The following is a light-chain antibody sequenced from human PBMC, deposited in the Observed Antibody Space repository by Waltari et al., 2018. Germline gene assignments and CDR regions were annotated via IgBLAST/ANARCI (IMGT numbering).Light chain of an antibody. CDR2: EVR. V-gene: IGLV2-23*02. J-gene: IGLJ7*01. CDR3: YSYVGASSGV. CDR1: SNDVGFYNL. Sequence: QSDLTQPASVSGSPGPSITIPFAGTSNDVGFYNLVSGYQHHPGKAPKLIIYEVRKRPSGVSNRFSGSKSGNTASLTISGLQAEDEADYYCYSYVGASSGVFGGGTQLTVL.